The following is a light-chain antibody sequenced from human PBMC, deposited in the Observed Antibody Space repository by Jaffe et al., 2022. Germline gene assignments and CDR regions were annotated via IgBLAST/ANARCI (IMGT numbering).Light chain of an antibody. V-gene: IGKV3-20*01. J-gene: IGKJ4*01. Sequence: EIVLTQSPGTLSLSLGERATLSCRASQSLSSSYIAWYQQKPGHAPRLLIFGASSRAAGIPDRFSGSGSGTDYTLTITRLEPEDFAVYFCQQYHRPPLTFGGGTKVDLK. CDR1: QSLSSSY. CDR2: GAS. CDR3: QQYHRPPLT.